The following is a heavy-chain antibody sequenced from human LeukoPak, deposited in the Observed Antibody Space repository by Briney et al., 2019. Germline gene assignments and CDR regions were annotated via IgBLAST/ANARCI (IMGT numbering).Heavy chain of an antibody. V-gene: IGHV3-53*04. J-gene: IGHJ4*02. CDR3: ATNPRPYDFWSGYSSYFDY. CDR1: GFTVSSNY. D-gene: IGHD3-3*01. Sequence: GGSLRLSCAASGFTVSSNYMSWVRQAPGKGLEWVSVIYSGGSTYYADSVKGRFTISRHNSKNTLYLQMNSLRAEDTAVYYCATNPRPYDFWSGYSSYFDYWGQGTLVTVSS. CDR2: IYSGGST.